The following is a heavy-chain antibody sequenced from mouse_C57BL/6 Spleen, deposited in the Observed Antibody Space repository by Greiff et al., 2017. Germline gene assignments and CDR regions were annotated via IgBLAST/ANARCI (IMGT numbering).Heavy chain of an antibody. CDR3: ARWYYGSSPSAMDY. J-gene: IGHJ4*01. V-gene: IGHV1-64*01. D-gene: IGHD1-1*01. CDR1: GYTFTSYW. Sequence: QVQLQQPGAELVRPGSSVKLSCKASGYTFTSYWMHWVKQRPGQGLEWIGMIHPTSGSTNYNEKFKDKATLTVDKSSSTAYMQLSSLTSEDSAVYYCARWYYGSSPSAMDYWGQGTPVTVSA. CDR2: IHPTSGST.